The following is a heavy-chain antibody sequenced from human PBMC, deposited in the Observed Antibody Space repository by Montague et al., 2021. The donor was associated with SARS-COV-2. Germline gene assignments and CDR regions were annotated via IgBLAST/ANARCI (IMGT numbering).Heavy chain of an antibody. Sequence: SLRLSCAASGFTFRSYEMNWVRQAPGKGLEWVSYISISGSTIYYVDSVKGRFTISRDNAKNSLYLQMNSLRAEDTGLYYCASYLSGYDFGAFYIDYWGQGNLVTVSS. CDR3: ASYLSGYDFGAFYIDY. CDR2: ISISGSTI. CDR1: GFTFRSYE. D-gene: IGHD5-12*01. V-gene: IGHV3-48*03. J-gene: IGHJ4*02.